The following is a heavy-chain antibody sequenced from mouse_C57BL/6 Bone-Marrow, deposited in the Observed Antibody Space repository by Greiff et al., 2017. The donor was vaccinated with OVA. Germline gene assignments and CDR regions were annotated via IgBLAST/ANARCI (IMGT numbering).Heavy chain of an antibody. Sequence: EVQVVESGPGLVKPSQSLSLTCSVTGYSITSGYYWNWIRQFPGNKLEWMGYISYDGSNNYNPSLKNRISITPATSTNPFFLKLNTGTTEDTATYYCAVLRRDYYAMGYWGQGTSVTVSS. CDR1: GYSITSGYY. CDR3: AVLRRDYYAMGY. J-gene: IGHJ4*01. D-gene: IGHD1-1*01. CDR2: ISYDGSN. V-gene: IGHV3-6*01.